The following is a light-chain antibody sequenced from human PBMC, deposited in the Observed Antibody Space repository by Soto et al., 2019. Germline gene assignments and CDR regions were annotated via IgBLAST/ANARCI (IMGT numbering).Light chain of an antibody. J-gene: IGKJ1*01. Sequence: DIQMTQSPSSLSASVGDRVTITCRASQGISNYLAWYQQKPGKVPKLLIYGASTLQSGVPSRFSGSGSGTDFPLTISSLQPEDVSTYYCQKYNSALPWTFGRGTKVEIK. CDR2: GAS. CDR1: QGISNY. CDR3: QKYNSALPWT. V-gene: IGKV1-27*01.